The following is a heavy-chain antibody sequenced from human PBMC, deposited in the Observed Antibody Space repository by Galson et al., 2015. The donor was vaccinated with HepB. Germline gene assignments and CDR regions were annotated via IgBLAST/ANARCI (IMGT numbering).Heavy chain of an antibody. V-gene: IGHV7-4-1*02. CDR3: VRAPASFHGYDRSGSWCDS. Sequence: SVKVSCKASGYSFRSYAMTWVRQAPGQGLEWMGWINTNTGNPTYAQGFTGRFVFSLDTSVTTAYLQISSLKAEDTAVYYCVRAPASFHGYDRSGSWCDSWGQGSLVTVSS. J-gene: IGHJ4*02. CDR2: INTNTGNP. D-gene: IGHD5-12*01. CDR1: GYSFRSYA.